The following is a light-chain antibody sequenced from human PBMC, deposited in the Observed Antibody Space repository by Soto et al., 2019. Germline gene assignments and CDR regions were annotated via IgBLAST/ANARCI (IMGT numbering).Light chain of an antibody. CDR1: SGHSTYA. J-gene: IGLJ2*01. CDR2: LNSDGRH. CDR3: QTLGTGGDVV. Sequence: QPVLTQSPSASASLGASVKLTCTLSSGHSTYAIAWHQQQPEKGPRYLMKLNSDGRHSKGDGIPDRFSGTSSGAERYLTISSLQSEDGADYYLQTLGTGGDVVFGGGTKLTVL. V-gene: IGLV4-69*01.